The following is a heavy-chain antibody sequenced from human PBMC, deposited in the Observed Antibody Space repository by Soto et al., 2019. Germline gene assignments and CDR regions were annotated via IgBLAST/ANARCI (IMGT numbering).Heavy chain of an antibody. V-gene: IGHV3-11*01. CDR2: IDSRGRTL. J-gene: IGHJ4*02. CDR1: GFSFSDYS. Sequence: GGSLRLSCVASGFSFSDYSMSGIRRAPGKGLEWLAFIDSRGRTLSYADSVRGRFTISRDNAENSVYLQMDSLRADDTAVYYCARQAARNYIDSWGQGNSVTVSS. CDR3: ARQAARNYIDS. D-gene: IGHD6-6*01.